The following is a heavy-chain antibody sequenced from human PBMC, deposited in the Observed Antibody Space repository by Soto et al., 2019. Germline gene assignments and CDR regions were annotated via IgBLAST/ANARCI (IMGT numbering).Heavy chain of an antibody. D-gene: IGHD3-22*01. CDR3: AKDKYYYYDSSGYGGGMDV. Sequence: EVQLVESGGVVVQPGGSLRLSCAASGFTFDDYTMHWVRQAPGKGLEWVSLISWDGGSTYYADSVKGRFTISRDNSKNSLYLQMNSLRTEDTALYYCAKDKYYYYDSSGYGGGMDVWGQGTTVTVSS. CDR1: GFTFDDYT. CDR2: ISWDGGST. V-gene: IGHV3-43*01. J-gene: IGHJ6*02.